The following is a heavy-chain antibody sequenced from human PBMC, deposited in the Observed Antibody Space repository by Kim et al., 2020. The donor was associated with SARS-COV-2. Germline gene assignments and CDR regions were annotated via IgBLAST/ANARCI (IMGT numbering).Heavy chain of an antibody. J-gene: IGHJ4*02. Sequence: YSTSLKTRLTISKDTSKNQVVLTMTNMDPVDTAAYYCARSSGGLPGRADYWGQGTLVTVSS. CDR3: ARSSGGLPGRADY. V-gene: IGHV2-70*01. D-gene: IGHD2-15*01.